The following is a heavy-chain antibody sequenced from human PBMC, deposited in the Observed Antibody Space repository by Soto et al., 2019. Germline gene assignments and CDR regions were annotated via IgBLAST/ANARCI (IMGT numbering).Heavy chain of an antibody. J-gene: IGHJ6*02. CDR3: TTVKGIHPPHYYYYYGMDV. D-gene: IGHD3-10*01. V-gene: IGHV3-15*07. Sequence: GGSLRLSCAASGFTFSNAWMNWVRQAPGKGLEWVGRIKSKTDGGTTVYAAPVKGRFTISRDDSKNTLYLQMNSLKTEDTAVYYCTTVKGIHPPHYYYYYGMDVWGQGTTVTGSS. CDR2: IKSKTDGGTT. CDR1: GFTFSNAW.